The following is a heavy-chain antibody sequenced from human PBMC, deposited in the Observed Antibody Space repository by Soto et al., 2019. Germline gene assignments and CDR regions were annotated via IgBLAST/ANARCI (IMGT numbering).Heavy chain of an antibody. Sequence: QVQLVESGGGVVQPGRSLRLSCAASGFTFSSYAMHWVRQAPGKGLEWVAVISYDGSNKYYADSVKGRFTISRDNSKNTLFLQINSLGAEDTAVFYCGGDAGDLDYWGEGTPVPVSS. D-gene: IGHD4-17*01. CDR1: GFTFSSYA. J-gene: IGHJ4*02. CDR2: ISYDGSNK. CDR3: GGDAGDLDY. V-gene: IGHV3-30-3*01.